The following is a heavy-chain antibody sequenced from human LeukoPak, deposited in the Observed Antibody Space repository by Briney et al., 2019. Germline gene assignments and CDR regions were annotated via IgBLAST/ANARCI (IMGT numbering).Heavy chain of an antibody. CDR2: ISGSGGST. Sequence: GGSLRLSCAASGFTFSSYAMSWVRQAPGKGLEWVSAISGSGGSTYYADSVKGRFTISRDNSKNTLYLQMNSLRAEDTAVYYCAKAHDRWYATFIDYWGQGTLVTVSS. CDR1: GFTFSSYA. J-gene: IGHJ4*02. V-gene: IGHV3-23*01. CDR3: AKAHDRWYATFIDY. D-gene: IGHD2/OR15-2a*01.